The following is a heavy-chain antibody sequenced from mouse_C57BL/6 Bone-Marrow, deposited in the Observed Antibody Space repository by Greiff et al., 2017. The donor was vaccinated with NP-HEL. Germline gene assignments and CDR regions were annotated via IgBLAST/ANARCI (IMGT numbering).Heavy chain of an antibody. D-gene: IGHD4-1*01. CDR2: FYPGSGSI. V-gene: IGHV1-62-2*01. CDR1: GYTFTEYS. J-gene: IGHJ3*01. CDR3: ARREAEATWAAFAY. Sequence: VQLQQSGAELVKPGASVKLSCKASGYTFTEYSIHWVKQRPGQGLEWIGWFYPGSGSIKYNEKFKDKATLTADKSSSTVYMELSSMTSEDSAVYFCARREAEATWAAFAYWGKGTLVTVAA.